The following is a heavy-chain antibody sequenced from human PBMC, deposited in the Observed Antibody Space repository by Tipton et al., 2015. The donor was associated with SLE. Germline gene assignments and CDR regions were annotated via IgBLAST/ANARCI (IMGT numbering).Heavy chain of an antibody. J-gene: IGHJ3*02. Sequence: SLRLSCAASGFTFSSYGMHWVRQAPGKGLEWVAVIWYDGSNKYHADSVKGRFTISRDNSKNTLYLQMNSLRAEDTAVYYCARGGRIVVVPASGAFDIWGQGTMVTVSS. D-gene: IGHD2-2*01. V-gene: IGHV3-33*01. CDR1: GFTFSSYG. CDR3: ARGGRIVVVPASGAFDI. CDR2: IWYDGSNK.